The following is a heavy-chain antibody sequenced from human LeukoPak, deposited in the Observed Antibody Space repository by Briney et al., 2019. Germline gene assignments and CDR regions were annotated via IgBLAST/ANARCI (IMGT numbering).Heavy chain of an antibody. CDR1: GGSISSDW. D-gene: IGHD3-22*01. V-gene: IGHV4-4*02. Sequence: SETLSLTCTVSGGSISSDWWTWVRQPPGKGLEWIGEIYHSGSTNYNPSLKSRVTISVDKSRNQFSLNLISVTAADTAVYYCARRGDDSSGPRRYYFDHWGQGTLVTVSS. CDR3: ARRGDDSSGPRRYYFDH. CDR2: IYHSGST. J-gene: IGHJ4*02.